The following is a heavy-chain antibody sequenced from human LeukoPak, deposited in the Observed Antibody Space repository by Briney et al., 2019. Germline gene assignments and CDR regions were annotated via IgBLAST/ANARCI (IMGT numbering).Heavy chain of an antibody. Sequence: SETLSLTCTVSGGSISDYYWSWIRQPPGKGLEWIGYMYYSGATNYNPSLRSRVTISLDTSKNRVSLKLSSVTAADTAVYSCARHHRTKYCSGGSCYSGWFDPWGQGTLVTASP. J-gene: IGHJ5*02. CDR3: ARHHRTKYCSGGSCYSGWFDP. V-gene: IGHV4-59*08. CDR1: GGSISDYY. CDR2: MYYSGAT. D-gene: IGHD2-15*01.